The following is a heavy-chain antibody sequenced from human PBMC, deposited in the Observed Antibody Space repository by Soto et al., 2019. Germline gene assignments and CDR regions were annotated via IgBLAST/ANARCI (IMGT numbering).Heavy chain of an antibody. D-gene: IGHD4-4*01. CDR3: VKDKLYSNYEHYFDY. CDR2: ISWNRGTI. CDR1: GFSFQNYA. J-gene: IGHJ4*02. V-gene: IGHV3-9*01. Sequence: LRLSCAASGFSFQNYARHWVRQAPGKGLEWVSGISWNRGTIGYADSVGGRFTISRDNAKNSLYLQMNSLRPEDTAFYYCVKDKLYSNYEHYFDYWGQGTLVTVSS.